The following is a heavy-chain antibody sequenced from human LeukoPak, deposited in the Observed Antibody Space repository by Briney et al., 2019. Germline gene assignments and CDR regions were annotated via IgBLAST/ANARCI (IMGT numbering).Heavy chain of an antibody. CDR2: IIPIFGTA. V-gene: IGHV1-69*13. CDR3: ARDLGDSFDY. J-gene: IGHJ4*02. D-gene: IGHD3-10*01. CDR1: GGTFSNYA. Sequence: GASVKVSCKASGGTFSNYAISWVRQAPGQGLEWMSGIIPIFGTANYAQTFQGRVTITADESPSTAYMELSSLRCEDTAVYYRARDLGDSFDYWGQGTLVTVSS.